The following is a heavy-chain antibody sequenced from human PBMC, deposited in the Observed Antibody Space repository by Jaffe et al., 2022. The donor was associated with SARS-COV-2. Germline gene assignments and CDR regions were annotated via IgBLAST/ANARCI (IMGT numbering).Heavy chain of an antibody. Sequence: EVQLVESGGGLVQPGGSLRLSCAASGFTVSSNYMSWVRQAPGKGLEWVSVIYSGGSTYYADSVKGRFTISRDNSKNTLYLQMNSLRAEDTAVYYCAREGRYDFWSGSKRSLNYYYYGMDVWGQGTTVTVSS. D-gene: IGHD3-3*01. CDR3: AREGRYDFWSGSKRSLNYYYYGMDV. CDR2: IYSGGST. V-gene: IGHV3-66*02. J-gene: IGHJ6*02. CDR1: GFTVSSNY.